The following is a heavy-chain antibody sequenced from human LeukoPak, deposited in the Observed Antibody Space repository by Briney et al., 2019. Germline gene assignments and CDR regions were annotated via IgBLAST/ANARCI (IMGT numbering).Heavy chain of an antibody. V-gene: IGHV4-59*13. Sequence: SETLSLTRAVYGGSLSGYYWSWIRQPPGKGLEWIGYIYYSGSTNYNPSLKSRVTISVDTSKTQFSLKLSSVTAADTAVYYCARLRYDILTGYNYYYYGMDVWGQGTTVTVSS. J-gene: IGHJ6*02. CDR1: GGSLSGYY. D-gene: IGHD3-9*01. CDR2: IYYSGST. CDR3: ARLRYDILTGYNYYYYGMDV.